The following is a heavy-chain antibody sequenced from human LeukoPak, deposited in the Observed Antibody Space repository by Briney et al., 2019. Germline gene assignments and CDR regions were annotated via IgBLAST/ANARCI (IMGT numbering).Heavy chain of an antibody. J-gene: IGHJ4*02. Sequence: GGSLRLSCAASGFTFSTYSMNWVRQAPGKGLEWVSSISSSSSYIYYADSVKGRFTISRDNAKNSLYLQMNSLRAEDTAVYYRAKWDSSGFWSGYTYYFDYWGQGTLVTVSS. V-gene: IGHV3-21*01. CDR1: GFTFSTYS. CDR2: ISSSSSYI. CDR3: AKWDSSGFWSGYTYYFDY. D-gene: IGHD3-3*01.